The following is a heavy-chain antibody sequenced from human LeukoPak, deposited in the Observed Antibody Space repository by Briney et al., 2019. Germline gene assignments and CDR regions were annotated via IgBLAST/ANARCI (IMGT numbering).Heavy chain of an antibody. CDR3: ARDPSPSHDDILTGSAYKRGWFDP. CDR2: ISAYNGNT. CDR1: GYTFTSYG. V-gene: IGHV1-18*01. J-gene: IGHJ5*02. Sequence: ASVKVSCKASGYTFTSYGISWVRQAPGQGLEWMGWISAYNGNTNYAQKLQGRVTMTTDTSTSTAYMELRSLRSDDTAVYYCARDPSPSHDDILTGSAYKRGWFDPWGQGTLVTVSS. D-gene: IGHD3-9*01.